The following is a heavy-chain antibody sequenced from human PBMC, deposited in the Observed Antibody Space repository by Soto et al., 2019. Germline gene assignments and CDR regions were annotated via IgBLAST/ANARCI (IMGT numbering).Heavy chain of an antibody. Sequence: PGGSLRLSCAASGFTFSSYGMSWVRQAPGKGLEWVATIRGGGGGKYYVDSVKGRFTISRDNAKNTLYLQMNSLRAEDTAVYYCAKDRYATPNGFDPWGQGTLVTVSS. V-gene: IGHV3-7*03. D-gene: IGHD2-15*01. CDR3: AKDRYATPNGFDP. CDR1: GFTFSSYG. CDR2: IRGGGGGK. J-gene: IGHJ5*02.